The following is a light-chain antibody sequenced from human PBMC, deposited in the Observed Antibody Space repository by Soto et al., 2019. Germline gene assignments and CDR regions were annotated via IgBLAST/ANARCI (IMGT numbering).Light chain of an antibody. CDR1: QSVSSSSY. CDR3: HQYGSSPSYT. CDR2: GAS. J-gene: IGKJ2*01. V-gene: IGKV3-20*01. Sequence: EIVLTQSPVTLSFSPGERATLSCRASQSVSSSSYLAWYQQKPGQAPRLIIYGASSRATGIPNRFSGSGSGTDFTLTISRLEPEDFEVYYCHQYGSSPSYTFGQGTKLEIK.